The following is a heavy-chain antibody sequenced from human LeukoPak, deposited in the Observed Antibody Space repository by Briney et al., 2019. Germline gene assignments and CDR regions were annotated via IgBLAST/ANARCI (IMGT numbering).Heavy chain of an antibody. CDR1: GYTFTSYG. CDR2: ISAYNGNT. J-gene: IGHJ6*03. CDR3: ARDNVVPAAIRGAHYYYYYYLDV. V-gene: IGHV1-18*01. Sequence: GASVKVSCKASGYTFTSYGISWVRQAPGQGLEWMGWISAYNGNTNYAQKLQGRVTMTTDTSASTAYMELRSLRSVDTAVYYCARDNVVPAAIRGAHYYYYYYLDVWGKGTTVTVSS. D-gene: IGHD2-2*02.